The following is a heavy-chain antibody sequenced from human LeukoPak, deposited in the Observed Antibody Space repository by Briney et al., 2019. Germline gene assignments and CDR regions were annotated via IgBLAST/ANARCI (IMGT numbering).Heavy chain of an antibody. Sequence: QPGGSLRLSCAASGFTLSTYWMTWVRQAPGKGLEWVANINQDGSKINYVDSVKGRFTISRDNAKNSLYLQMNSLRAEDTAVYYCARDNTYSSGGNCYDRFDYWGQGTLVTVSS. D-gene: IGHD2-15*01. CDR2: INQDGSKI. J-gene: IGHJ4*02. CDR3: ARDNTYSSGGNCYDRFDY. CDR1: GFTLSTYW. V-gene: IGHV3-7*01.